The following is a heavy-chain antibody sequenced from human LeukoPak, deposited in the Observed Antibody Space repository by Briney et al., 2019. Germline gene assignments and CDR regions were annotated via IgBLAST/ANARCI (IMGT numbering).Heavy chain of an antibody. Sequence: SETLSLTCTVSGGSISSYYLSWLRQPPGKGLEWIGDMSSSVSTNYNPSLKSRVTISVDTSKNQFSLKLSSVTAADTAVYYCASAQRLRVVYLDCWGQGTLVTVS. V-gene: IGHV4-59*01. J-gene: IGHJ4*02. CDR1: GGSISSYY. D-gene: IGHD6-25*01. CDR2: MSSSVST. CDR3: ASAQRLRVVYLDC.